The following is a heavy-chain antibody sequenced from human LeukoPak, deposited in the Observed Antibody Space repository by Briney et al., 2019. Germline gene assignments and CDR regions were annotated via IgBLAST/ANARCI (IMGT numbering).Heavy chain of an antibody. V-gene: IGHV3-23*01. CDR3: AKDGYTSGPGYFDY. CDR1: GFTFSSYA. J-gene: IGHJ4*02. Sequence: GGSLRLSCAASGFTFSSYAMSWVRQAPGKGLEWVSTVNGNGYSTYYADSVKGQFTISRDNSKNTLYLQMNSLRAEDTAVYYCAKDGYTSGPGYFDYWGQGTLVTVSS. CDR2: VNGNGYST. D-gene: IGHD6-19*01.